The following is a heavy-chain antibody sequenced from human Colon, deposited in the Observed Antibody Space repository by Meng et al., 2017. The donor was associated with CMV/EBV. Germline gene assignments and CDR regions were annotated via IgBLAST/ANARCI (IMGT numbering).Heavy chain of an antibody. CDR2: IYPRDSDT. CDR1: GHTSTNYW. V-gene: IGHV5-51*01. CDR3: ARSSSSFFDY. Sequence: GGSLRLSCQVSGHTSTNYWIGWVRQKPGKGLEWMGVIYPRDSDTIYSPSFEGQVTISADNSINTAYLQWTSLKASDTAMYYCARSSSSFFDYWGQGTLVTVPQ. D-gene: IGHD6-13*01. J-gene: IGHJ4*02.